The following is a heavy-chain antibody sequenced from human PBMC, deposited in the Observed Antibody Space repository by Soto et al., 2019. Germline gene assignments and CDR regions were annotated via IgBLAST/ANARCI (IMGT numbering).Heavy chain of an antibody. CDR2: VYYTGST. V-gene: IGHV4-59*01. CDR3: ARRRDGYTGVWFDP. D-gene: IGHD5-12*01. Sequence: SETLSLTCTVSGAPISGFYWSWIRQPPGKELERIGHVYYTGSTNYNSALKSRVTISLDTSKNQFSLSLSSVTTADTAVYYCARRRDGYTGVWFDPWGQGTLVTVSS. J-gene: IGHJ5*02. CDR1: GAPISGFY.